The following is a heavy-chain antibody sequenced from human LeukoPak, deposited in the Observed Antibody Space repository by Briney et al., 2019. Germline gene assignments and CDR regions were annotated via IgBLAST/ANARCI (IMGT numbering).Heavy chain of an antibody. Sequence: GGSLRLSCTASGFTFSYYNMNVVRQAPGKGLEWVSFISSSSSIIYYADSVKGRFTISRDNAKNSLYLQMNSLRAEDTAVYYCATYSSSNGREFQYWGQGTLVTVSS. CDR3: ATYSSSNGREFQY. CDR2: ISSSSSII. D-gene: IGHD2-2*01. CDR1: GFTFSYYN. J-gene: IGHJ1*01. V-gene: IGHV3-48*01.